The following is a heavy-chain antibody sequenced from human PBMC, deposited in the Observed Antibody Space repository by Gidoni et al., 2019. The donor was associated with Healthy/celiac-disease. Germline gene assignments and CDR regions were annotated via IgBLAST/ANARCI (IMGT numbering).Heavy chain of an antibody. J-gene: IGHJ6*02. Sequence: QVQLHESGLGLVKPLQTLSLTCTVSGRSNSSGGYYWSCIRQHPGKGLEWIEYIYNSGSTYYNPSLKSRVTISVDTSKNQFYRKLSYVTAADAGVYCCARTHDNYYGMDVWGQGTTVTVSS. CDR2: IYNSGST. CDR3: ARTHDNYYGMDV. D-gene: IGHD3-22*01. V-gene: IGHV4-31*03. CDR1: GRSNSSGGYY.